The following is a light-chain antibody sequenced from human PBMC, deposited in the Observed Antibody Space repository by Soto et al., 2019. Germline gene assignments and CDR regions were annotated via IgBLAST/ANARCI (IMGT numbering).Light chain of an antibody. Sequence: DIQMTQSPSTLSASVGDRVTITCRASQSIISWLAWYQQKPGTAPKRLIYKASSLQSGVASRFSGSGSGTDFTLTISSLQPDEFATYCCQQYSSYPYTFGQGTKLEIK. CDR2: KAS. CDR3: QQYSSYPYT. V-gene: IGKV1-5*03. CDR1: QSIISW. J-gene: IGKJ2*01.